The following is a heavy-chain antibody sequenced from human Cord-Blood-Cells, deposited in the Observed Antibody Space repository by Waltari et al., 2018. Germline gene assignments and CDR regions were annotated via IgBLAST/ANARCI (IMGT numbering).Heavy chain of an antibody. CDR2: IYYSGST. V-gene: IGHV4-39*01. J-gene: IGHJ3*02. Sequence: QLQLQESGPGLVQPSETLSLTCTVSGGSLSSSSYYLGWIRPPPGKGREWIGSIYYSGSTYYNPSLKSRVTISVDTSKNQFSLKLSSVTAADTAVYYCARQILGYCSSTSCYVDAFDIWGQGTMVTVSS. D-gene: IGHD2-2*01. CDR3: ARQILGYCSSTSCYVDAFDI. CDR1: GGSLSSSSYY.